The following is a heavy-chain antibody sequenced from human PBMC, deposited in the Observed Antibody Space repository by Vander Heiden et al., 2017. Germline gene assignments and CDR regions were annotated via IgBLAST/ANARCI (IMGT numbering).Heavy chain of an antibody. CDR2: FDPEDGET. CDR1: GSTLTELS. J-gene: IGHJ6*02. V-gene: IGHV1-24*01. D-gene: IGHD2-21*02. Sequence: QVQLVQSGAEVKKPGASVKVSCKVSGSTLTELSMHWVGQAPGKGLEWMGGFDPEDGETIYAQKFQGRVTMTEDTSTDTAYMELSSLRSEDTAVYYCATSHIVVVTAILPKYYYDGMDVWGQGTTVTVSS. CDR3: ATSHIVVVTAILPKYYYDGMDV.